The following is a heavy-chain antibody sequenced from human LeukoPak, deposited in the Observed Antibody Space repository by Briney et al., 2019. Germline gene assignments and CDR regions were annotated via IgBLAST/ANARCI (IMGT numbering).Heavy chain of an antibody. D-gene: IGHD6-6*01. V-gene: IGHV4-34*01. CDR3: VVPSIASY. CDR2: INHSGST. J-gene: IGHJ4*02. CDR1: GGSLSKYY. Sequence: KPSETLSLTCAVYGGSLSKYYWSWIRQPPGKGLEWIGEINHSGSTNYNPSLKSRVTMSLDTSKNQFSLKMNSMTAADTAVYYCVVPSIASYWGQGTLVTVS.